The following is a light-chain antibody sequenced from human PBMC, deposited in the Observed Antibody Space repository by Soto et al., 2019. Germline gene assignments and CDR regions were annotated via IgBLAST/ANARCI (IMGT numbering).Light chain of an antibody. V-gene: IGKV1-12*01. CDR1: QGISSW. CDR3: QHADTSPRT. Sequence: DIQMTQSPSSVSASVGDRVTITCRASQGISSWLAWYQQKPGKAPNLLIYAASSLQTGVPSRFSGNGSGTDFTLTIGSLQPEDFPSYYDQHADTSPRTFGGGTKVEIK. CDR2: AAS. J-gene: IGKJ4*01.